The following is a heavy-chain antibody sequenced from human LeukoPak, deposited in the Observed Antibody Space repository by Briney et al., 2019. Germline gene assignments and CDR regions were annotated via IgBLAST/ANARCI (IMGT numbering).Heavy chain of an antibody. CDR1: GGSISSYY. Sequence: PSETLSLTCTVFGGSISSYYWSWIRQPPGKGLEWIGYIYYSGSTNYNPSLKSRVTISVDTSKNQFSLKLSSVTAADTAVYYCARVSFDWFTLDYWGQGTLVTVSS. CDR3: ARVSFDWFTLDY. D-gene: IGHD3-9*01. J-gene: IGHJ4*02. CDR2: IYYSGST. V-gene: IGHV4-59*01.